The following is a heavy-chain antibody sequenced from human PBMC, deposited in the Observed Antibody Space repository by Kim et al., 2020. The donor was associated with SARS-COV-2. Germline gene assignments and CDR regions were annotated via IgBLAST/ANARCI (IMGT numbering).Heavy chain of an antibody. CDR3: VRAHYDILTGSPTQFDY. J-gene: IGHJ4*02. CDR2: IYYNGSP. CDR1: GDSISSGDYY. D-gene: IGHD3-9*01. V-gene: IGHV4-30-4*01. Sequence: SETLSLTCTVSGDSISSGDYYWTWIRQPPGEGLEWIGYIYYNGSPYYNPSLESRVTISVDTSRNQFSLKLTSVMVADTAVYYCVRAHYDILTGSPTQFDYWGQGTLVTVSS.